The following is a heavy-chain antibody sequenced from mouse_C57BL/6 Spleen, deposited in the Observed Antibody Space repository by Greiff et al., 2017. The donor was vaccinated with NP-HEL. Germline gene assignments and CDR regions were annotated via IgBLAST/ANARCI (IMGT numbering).Heavy chain of an antibody. Sequence: QVQLQQPGAELVMPGASVKLSCKASGYTFTSYWMHWVKQRPGQGLEWIGEIDPSDSYTNYNQKFKGKSTLTVDKSSSTAYMQLSSLTSEDSAVYYCARSFYYANGAWFAYWGQGTLVTVSA. V-gene: IGHV1-69*01. D-gene: IGHD2-1*01. CDR3: ARSFYYANGAWFAY. CDR2: IDPSDSYT. J-gene: IGHJ3*01. CDR1: GYTFTSYW.